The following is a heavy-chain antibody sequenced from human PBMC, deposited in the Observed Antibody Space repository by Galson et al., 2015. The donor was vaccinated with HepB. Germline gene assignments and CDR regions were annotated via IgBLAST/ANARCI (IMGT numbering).Heavy chain of an antibody. CDR2: INKNGATR. Sequence: SLRLSCAASGFTFDDYGVNWVRQAPGKGLEWVSGINKNGATRGYADSVKGRFTISRDNAKDSLYLQMNSLTAGDTALYYCARVASVYGSGSYKAPPDYWGQGTLVTVSS. D-gene: IGHD3-10*01. CDR1: GFTFDDYG. CDR3: ARVASVYGSGSYKAPPDY. V-gene: IGHV3-20*04. J-gene: IGHJ4*02.